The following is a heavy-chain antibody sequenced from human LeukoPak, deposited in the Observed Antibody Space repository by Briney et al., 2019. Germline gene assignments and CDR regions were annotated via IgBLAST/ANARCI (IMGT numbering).Heavy chain of an antibody. CDR1: GGSISSGLYS. CDR3: ARLQYCSGTSCYWFDP. J-gene: IGHJ5*02. V-gene: IGHV4-30-2*01. CDR2: IYHTGST. D-gene: IGHD2-2*01. Sequence: SETLSLTCDVSGGSISSGLYSWSWIRQPLGTGLEWIGYIYHTGSTYYNPSLKSRVTISVDTSKNQFSLRLSSVTAADTAVYYCARLQYCSGTSCYWFDPWGQGTLVTVSS.